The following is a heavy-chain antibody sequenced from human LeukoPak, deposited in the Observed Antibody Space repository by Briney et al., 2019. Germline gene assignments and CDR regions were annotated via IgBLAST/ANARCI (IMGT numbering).Heavy chain of an antibody. CDR2: IYYSGST. V-gene: IGHV4-31*03. CDR1: GGSISSGGYY. CDR3: ARDQGMVRTNWFDP. J-gene: IGHJ5*02. D-gene: IGHD3-10*01. Sequence: KSSETLSLTCTVPGGSISSGGYYWSWIRQHPGKGLEWIGYIYYSGSTYYNPSLKSRVTISVDTSKNQFSLKLSSVTAADTAVYYCARDQGMVRTNWFDPWGQGTLVTVSS.